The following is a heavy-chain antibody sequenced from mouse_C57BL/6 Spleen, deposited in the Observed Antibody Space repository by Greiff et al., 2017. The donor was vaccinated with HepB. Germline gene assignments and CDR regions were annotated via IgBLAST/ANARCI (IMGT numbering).Heavy chain of an antibody. V-gene: IGHV1-85*01. Sequence: VKLMESGPELVKPGASVKLSCKASGYTFTSYDINWVKQRPGQGLEWIGWIYPRDGSTKYNEKFKGKATLTVDTSSSTAYMELHSLTSEDSAVYFCARGIYYDYDYYYAMDYWGQGTSVTVSS. CDR2: IYPRDGST. J-gene: IGHJ4*01. D-gene: IGHD2-4*01. CDR1: GYTFTSYD. CDR3: ARGIYYDYDYYYAMDY.